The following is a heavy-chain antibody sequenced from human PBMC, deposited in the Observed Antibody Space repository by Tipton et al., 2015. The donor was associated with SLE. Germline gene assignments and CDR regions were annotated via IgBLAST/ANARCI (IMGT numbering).Heavy chain of an antibody. CDR3: ARDLVGPTGYGMDV. V-gene: IGHV3-30*03. CDR2: ISYDGSNK. Sequence: SLRLSCAASGFTVSSNYMSWVRQAPGKGLEWVAVISYDGSNKYYADSVKGRFTISRDNSKNTLYVQMNSLRAEDTAVYYCARDLVGPTGYGMDVWGQGTTVTVSS. D-gene: IGHD1-26*01. CDR1: GFTVSSNY. J-gene: IGHJ6*02.